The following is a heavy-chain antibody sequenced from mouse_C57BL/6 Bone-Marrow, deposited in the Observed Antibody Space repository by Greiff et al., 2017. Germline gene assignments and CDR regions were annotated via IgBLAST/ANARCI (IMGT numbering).Heavy chain of an antibody. D-gene: IGHD1-1*01. V-gene: IGHV1-7*01. J-gene: IGHJ1*03. CDR1: GYTFTSYW. Sequence: VQLQQSGAELAKPGASVKLSCKASGYTFTSYWMHWVKQRPGQGLEWIGYINPSSGYTKYNQKFKDKATLTADKSSSTAYMQLSSLTYEDSAVYYCDHGSSYPYWYFDVWGTGTTVTVSS. CDR2: INPSSGYT. CDR3: DHGSSYPYWYFDV.